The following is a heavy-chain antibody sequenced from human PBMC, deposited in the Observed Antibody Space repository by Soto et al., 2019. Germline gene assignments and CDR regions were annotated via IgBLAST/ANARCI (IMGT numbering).Heavy chain of an antibody. V-gene: IGHV1-69*13. D-gene: IGHD5-18*01. CDR2: IIPIFGTA. Sequence: SVKVSFKATGGTFSSYAISWVRQAPGQGLEWMGGIIPIFGTANYAQKFQGRVTITADESTSTAYMELSSLRSEDTAVYYCERLARGYSYAYYFDYWGQGTLVTVSS. CDR1: GGTFSSYA. CDR3: ERLARGYSYAYYFDY. J-gene: IGHJ4*02.